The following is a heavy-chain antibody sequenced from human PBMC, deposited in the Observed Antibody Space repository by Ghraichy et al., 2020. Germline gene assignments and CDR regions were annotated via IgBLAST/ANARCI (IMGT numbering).Heavy chain of an antibody. CDR2: IYYTGVT. Sequence: SETLSLTCTVSGGSISSYFWTWIRQPPGKGLEWIGYIYYTGVTNYHPSLKSRVTISVDSSKSQFSLKLSSVTAADTAVYYCARHDSKMYPPLLSSYYYGTDAWSQGATVIVSS. CDR3: ARHDSKMYPPLLSSYYYGTDA. V-gene: IGHV4-59*08. D-gene: IGHD2-15*01. J-gene: IGHJ6*02. CDR1: GGSISSYF.